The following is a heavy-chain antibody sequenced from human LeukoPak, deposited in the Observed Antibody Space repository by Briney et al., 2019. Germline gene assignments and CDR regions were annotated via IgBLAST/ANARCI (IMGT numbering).Heavy chain of an antibody. D-gene: IGHD3-22*01. CDR2: IYHSGST. V-gene: IGHV4-30-2*01. J-gene: IGHJ4*02. CDR1: GDSISSGTYS. Sequence: AQTLSLTCAVSGDSISSGTYSGSWSRQPAGKGLEWIVYIYHSGSTYYKPSLKSRVTISMNRTKNQFSLKLSSVTAADTAVHYCAWSLYSYDSSGYYLPSDFDYWGQGTLVTVPS. CDR3: AWSLYSYDSSGYYLPSDFDY.